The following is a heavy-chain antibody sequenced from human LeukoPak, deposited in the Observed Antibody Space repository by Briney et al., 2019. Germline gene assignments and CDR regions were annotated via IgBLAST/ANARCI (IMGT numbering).Heavy chain of an antibody. Sequence: SVKVSCKASVGTFSSYAISWVGQAPGQGLEWMGGIITIFGTANYAQKFQGRVTITTDESTSTAYMELSSLRSEDTAVYYCAREGYSSSSDYFDYWGQGTLVTVSS. V-gene: IGHV1-69*05. J-gene: IGHJ4*02. CDR1: VGTFSSYA. CDR2: IITIFGTA. D-gene: IGHD6-6*01. CDR3: AREGYSSSSDYFDY.